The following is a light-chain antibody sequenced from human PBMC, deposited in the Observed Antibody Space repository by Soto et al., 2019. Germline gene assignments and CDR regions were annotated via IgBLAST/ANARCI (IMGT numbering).Light chain of an antibody. J-gene: IGKJ1*01. Sequence: EIMMTQSPATLSVSPGEQATLSCRASQSVSSNLAWYQQKPGQAPRLLIYGASTRATGIPARFSGSGSGTEFTLTISSLQSEDFAVYYCQQYTTWPPWTFGQGTKVEIK. CDR1: QSVSSN. V-gene: IGKV3-15*01. CDR2: GAS. CDR3: QQYTTWPPWT.